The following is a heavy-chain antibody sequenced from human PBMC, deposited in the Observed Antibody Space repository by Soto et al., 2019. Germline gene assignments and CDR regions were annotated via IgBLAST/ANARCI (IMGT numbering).Heavy chain of an antibody. CDR3: AKDGNDFWTGYYLYYGMNV. CDR2: ISYDGSNT. Sequence: GGSLRLSCAASGFTFSSYGMHWVRQAPGKGLEWVAVISYDGSNTNYADSVKGRFTLSRDNFKTTVYLQMNSLRPEDTAVYYCAKDGNDFWTGYYLYYGMNVWGQGTTVTVSS. CDR1: GFTFSSYG. V-gene: IGHV3-30*18. J-gene: IGHJ6*02. D-gene: IGHD3-3*01.